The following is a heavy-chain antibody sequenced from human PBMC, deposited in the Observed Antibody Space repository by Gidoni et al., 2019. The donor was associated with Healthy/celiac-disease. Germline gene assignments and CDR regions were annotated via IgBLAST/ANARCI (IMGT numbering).Heavy chain of an antibody. CDR1: GYSISSGYY. CDR3: ARTYDRKGCWFDP. D-gene: IGHD3-22*01. J-gene: IGHJ5*02. Sequence: GYSISSGYYWGWIRQPPGKGLEWIGSIYHSGSTYYNPSLKSRVTISVDTSKNQFSLKLSSVTAADTAVYYCARTYDRKGCWFDPWGQGTLVTVSS. CDR2: IYHSGST. V-gene: IGHV4-38-2*01.